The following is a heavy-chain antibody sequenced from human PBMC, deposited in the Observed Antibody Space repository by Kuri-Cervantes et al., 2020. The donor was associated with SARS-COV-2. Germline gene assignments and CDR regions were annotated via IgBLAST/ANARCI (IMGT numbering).Heavy chain of an antibody. D-gene: IGHD4-17*01. J-gene: IGHJ4*02. Sequence: GGSLRLSCAAAGFRFTYAMSWVRQAPGKGLEWVSAISGRSSGDKTYYADSVKGRFTISIDHSKNTVYLQMDSLGVEDTAIYYCAKEAMTTVTYYFDNWGQGTLVTVSS. CDR1: GFRFTYA. V-gene: IGHV3-23*01. CDR3: AKEAMTTVTYYFDN. CDR2: ISGRSSGDKT.